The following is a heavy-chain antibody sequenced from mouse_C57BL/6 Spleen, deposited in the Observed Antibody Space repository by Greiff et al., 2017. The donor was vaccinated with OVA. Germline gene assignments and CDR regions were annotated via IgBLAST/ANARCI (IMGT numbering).Heavy chain of an antibody. J-gene: IGHJ2*01. D-gene: IGHD1-1*01. Sequence: EVQGVESGGGLVQPKGSLKLSCAASGFSFNTYAMNWVRQAPGKGLEWVARIRSKSNNYATYYADVVKDRFTISRDDSESMLYLQMNNLKTEDTAMYYCVRGYGSSYGDYWGQGTTLTVSS. CDR2: IRSKSNNYAT. V-gene: IGHV10-1*01. CDR1: GFSFNTYA. CDR3: VRGYGSSYGDY.